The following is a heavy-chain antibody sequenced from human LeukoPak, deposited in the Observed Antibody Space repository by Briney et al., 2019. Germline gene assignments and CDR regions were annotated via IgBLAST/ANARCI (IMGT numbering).Heavy chain of an antibody. CDR3: SAKEYDSSGYPGEFDY. V-gene: IGHV4-34*01. D-gene: IGHD3-22*01. CDR2: INHSGST. CDR1: GGSFSGYY. J-gene: IGHJ4*02. Sequence: PSETLSLTCAVYGGSFSGYYWSWIRQPPGKGLEWIGEINHSGSTNYNPSLKSRVTISVDTSKNQFSLKLSSVTAADTAVYYCSAKEYDSSGYPGEFDYWGQGTLVTVSS.